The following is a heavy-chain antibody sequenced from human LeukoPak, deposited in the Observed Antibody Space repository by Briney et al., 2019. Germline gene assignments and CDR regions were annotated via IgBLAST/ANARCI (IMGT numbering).Heavy chain of an antibody. CDR2: ISGSGGST. D-gene: IGHD2/OR15-2a*01. Sequence: PAGSPLLSSCASGFSISFNYISWVRQAPGKGREWVSAISGSGGSTYYADSVKGRFTISRDNSKNTLYLQMNSLRAEDTAVYYCAKYVINYYYYYMDVWGKGTTVTVSS. V-gene: IGHV3-23*01. J-gene: IGHJ6*03. CDR3: AKYVINYYYYYMDV. CDR1: GFSISFNY.